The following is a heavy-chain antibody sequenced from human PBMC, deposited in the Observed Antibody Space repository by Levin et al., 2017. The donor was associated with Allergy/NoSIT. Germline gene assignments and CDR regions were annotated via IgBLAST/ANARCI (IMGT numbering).Heavy chain of an antibody. J-gene: IGHJ3*01. D-gene: IGHD5-24*01. Sequence: GESLKISCKGSGYSFTNNWIGWVRQMPGKGLEWVGIIHPRDSETRYSPSFQGQVTISAAKSTTTAYLQWSSLKASDTAMYYCARQSRESDAFDVWGQGTMVIVSS. V-gene: IGHV5-51*01. CDR2: IHPRDSET. CDR3: ARQSRESDAFDV. CDR1: GYSFTNNW.